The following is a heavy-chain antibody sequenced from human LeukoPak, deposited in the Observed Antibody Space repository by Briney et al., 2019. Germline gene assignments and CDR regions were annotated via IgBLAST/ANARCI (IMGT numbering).Heavy chain of an antibody. J-gene: IGHJ4*01. CDR1: GYTFTSYY. Sequence: EASVKVSCKASGYTFTSYYVHWVRQAPGRGLEWMGWINPNSGGTNFAQKFRGRVTMTRDTSITTAYMELTRLKSDDTAVYYCARGGVRTAASSLGYWGQGTLVTVSS. CDR2: INPNSGGT. D-gene: IGHD6-13*01. CDR3: ARGGVRTAASSLGY. V-gene: IGHV1-2*02.